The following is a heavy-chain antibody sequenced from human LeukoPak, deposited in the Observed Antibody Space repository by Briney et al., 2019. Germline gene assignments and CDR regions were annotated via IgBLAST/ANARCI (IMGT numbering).Heavy chain of an antibody. V-gene: IGHV1-3*01. J-gene: IGHJ5*02. D-gene: IGHD3-22*01. CDR1: GYTFTSYA. Sequence: ASVKVSCKASGYTFTSYAMHWVRQAPGQRLGWMGWINAGNGNTKYSQKFQGRVTITRDTSASTAYMELSSLRSEDTAVYYCAREDYYYDTSKGFDPWGQGTLVTVSS. CDR2: INAGNGNT. CDR3: AREDYYYDTSKGFDP.